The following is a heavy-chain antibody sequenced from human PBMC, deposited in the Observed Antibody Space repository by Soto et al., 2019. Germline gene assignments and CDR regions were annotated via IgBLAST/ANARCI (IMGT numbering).Heavy chain of an antibody. CDR1: GSGFTFSSYA. J-gene: IGHJ5*02. D-gene: IGHD2-2*02. Sequence: EVQLLESGGGLVQPGGSLRLCCAASGSGFTFSSYAMTWVRQAPGRGLEWVSVISTDGETTNYADSVQGRFTISRDNSRNTLYLQMNSLRVDDSAIYYCAQYTCTTSSCNRWFDPWGQGTLVTVSS. CDR2: ISTDGETT. V-gene: IGHV3-23*01. CDR3: AQYTCTTSSCNRWFDP.